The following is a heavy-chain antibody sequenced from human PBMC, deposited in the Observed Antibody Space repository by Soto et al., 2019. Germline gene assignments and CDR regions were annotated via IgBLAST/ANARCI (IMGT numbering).Heavy chain of an antibody. V-gene: IGHV1-8*01. CDR3: ARGRSYYDFWSGYYNSHMDV. J-gene: IGHJ6*03. D-gene: IGHD3-3*01. Sequence: ASVKVSCKASGYTFTSYDINWVRQATGQGLELMGWMNPNSGNTGYAQKFQGRVTMTRNTSISTAYMELSSLRSEDTAVYYCARGRSYYDFWSGYYNSHMDVWGKGTTVTVSS. CDR1: GYTFTSYD. CDR2: MNPNSGNT.